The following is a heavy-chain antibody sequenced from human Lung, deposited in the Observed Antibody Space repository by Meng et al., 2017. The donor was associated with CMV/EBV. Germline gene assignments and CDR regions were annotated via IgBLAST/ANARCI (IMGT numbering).Heavy chain of an antibody. V-gene: IGHV3-11*06. J-gene: IGHJ4*02. CDR1: GFTFSDYY. D-gene: IGHD1-26*01. Sequence: QGQLVESGGALVKPGGSLSFSWSAAGFTFSDYYMSWIRQAPGKGLEWVSYISSSSSYTNYADSVKGRFTISRDNAKNSLYLQMNSLRAEDTAVYYCARADVGTGSSGVYWGQGTLVTVSS. CDR2: ISSSSSYT. CDR3: ARADVGTGSSGVY.